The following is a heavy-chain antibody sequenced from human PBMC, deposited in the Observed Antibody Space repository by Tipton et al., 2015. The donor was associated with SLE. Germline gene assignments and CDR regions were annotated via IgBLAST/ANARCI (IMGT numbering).Heavy chain of an antibody. CDR3: AKPLFRSSVTTSRPYVRDDAFDI. Sequence: SLRLSCAASGFTFDDYAMHWVRQAPGKGLEWVSLISWDGGSTYYADSVKGRFTISRDNSKNSLYLQMNSLRAEDTALYYCAKPLFRSSVTTSRPYVRDDAFDIWGQGTMVTVSS. CDR1: GFTFDDYA. J-gene: IGHJ3*02. CDR2: ISWDGGST. V-gene: IGHV3-43D*04. D-gene: IGHD4-17*01.